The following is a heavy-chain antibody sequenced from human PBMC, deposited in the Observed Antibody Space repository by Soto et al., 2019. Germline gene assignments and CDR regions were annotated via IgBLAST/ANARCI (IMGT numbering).Heavy chain of an antibody. Sequence: GESLKISGQTSGYTFTNYWIGWVRQMPGGGLEWLGLIFPRDFDVRYSPSFEGQVTISADRSTATAFLQWRPLEASDSALYFCARLVSLLQPIDSWGQGTPVPVSS. V-gene: IGHV5-51*01. CDR2: IFPRDFDV. CDR3: ARLVSLLQPIDS. D-gene: IGHD4-4*01. CDR1: GYTFTNYW. J-gene: IGHJ5*01.